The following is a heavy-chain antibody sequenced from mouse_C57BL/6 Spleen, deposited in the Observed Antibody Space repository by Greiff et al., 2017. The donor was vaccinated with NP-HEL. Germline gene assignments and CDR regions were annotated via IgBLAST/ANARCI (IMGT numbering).Heavy chain of an antibody. J-gene: IGHJ4*01. CDR1: GYAFSSYW. CDR3: ARSGTYGSYAMDY. CDR2: IYPGDGDT. Sequence: SGAELVKPGASVKISCKASGYAFSSYWMNWVKQRPGKGLEWIGQIYPGDGDTNYNGKFKGKATLTADKSSSTAYMQLSSLTSEDSAVYFCARSGTYGSYAMDYWGQGTSVTVSS. V-gene: IGHV1-80*01. D-gene: IGHD1-1*01.